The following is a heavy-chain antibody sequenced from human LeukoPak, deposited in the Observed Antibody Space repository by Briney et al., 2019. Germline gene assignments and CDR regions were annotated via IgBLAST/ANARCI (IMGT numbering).Heavy chain of an antibody. D-gene: IGHD6-19*01. Sequence: GGSLGLSCAASGFTFSNYSMNWVRQAPGKGLEWVSSISNSSSYIYYADSVKGRFTISRDNAKNSLYLQMNSLRAEDTGVYYCARRVAVADNYFDYWGQGTLVTVSS. CDR2: ISNSSSYI. CDR3: ARRVAVADNYFDY. J-gene: IGHJ4*02. CDR1: GFTFSNYS. V-gene: IGHV3-21*01.